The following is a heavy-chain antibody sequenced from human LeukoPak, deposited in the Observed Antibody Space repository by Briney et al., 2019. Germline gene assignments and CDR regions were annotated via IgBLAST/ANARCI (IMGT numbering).Heavy chain of an antibody. D-gene: IGHD3-10*01. CDR2: IRYDGSNK. Sequence: GGSLRLSCAASGFTFSSYAMHWVRQAPGKGLEWVAFIRYDGSNKYYADSVKGRFTISRDNSKNTLYLQMNSLRAEDTAVYYCAKDGPMVRGVNYYYYMDVWGKGTTVTVSS. V-gene: IGHV3-30*02. CDR1: GFTFSSYA. J-gene: IGHJ6*03. CDR3: AKDGPMVRGVNYYYYMDV.